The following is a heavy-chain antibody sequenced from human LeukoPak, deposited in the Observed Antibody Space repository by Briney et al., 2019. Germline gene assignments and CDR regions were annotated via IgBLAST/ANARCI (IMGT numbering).Heavy chain of an antibody. Sequence: SETLSLTCTVSGVSISSYYWSWIRQPPGKGLEWIGYIYYSGSTNYNPSLKSRVTISVDTSKNQFSLKLSSVTAADTAVYYCARISSIAARYFDYWGQGTLVTVSS. CDR3: ARISSIAARYFDY. CDR2: IYYSGST. D-gene: IGHD6-6*01. CDR1: GVSISSYY. V-gene: IGHV4-59*01. J-gene: IGHJ4*02.